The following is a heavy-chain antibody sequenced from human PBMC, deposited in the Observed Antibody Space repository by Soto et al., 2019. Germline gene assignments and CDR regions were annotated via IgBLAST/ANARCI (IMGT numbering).Heavy chain of an antibody. CDR1: GFTFSSYG. D-gene: IGHD3-9*01. CDR2: IWYDGSNK. V-gene: IGHV3-33*01. J-gene: IGHJ4*02. CDR3: ARARTYYDILTGYYYKGDFDY. Sequence: PGGSLRLSCAASGFTFSSYGMHWVRQAPGKGLEWVAVIWYDGSNKYYADFVKGRFTISRDNSKNTLYLQMNSLRAEDTAVYYCARARTYYDILTGYYYKGDFDYWGQGTLVTVSS.